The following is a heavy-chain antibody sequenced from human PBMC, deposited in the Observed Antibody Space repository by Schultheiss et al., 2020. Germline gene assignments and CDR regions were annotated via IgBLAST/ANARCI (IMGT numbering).Heavy chain of an antibody. V-gene: IGHV3-33*08. D-gene: IGHD1-1*01. Sequence: GGSLRLSCAASGFTFSSYSMNWVRQAPGKGLEWVEVIWYDGSNKYYADSVKGRFTISRDNSKNTLFLQMNNLRDEDSAIYYCAMSNTWTYFDSWGQGTLVTVSS. CDR3: AMSNTWTYFDS. J-gene: IGHJ4*02. CDR1: GFTFSSYS. CDR2: IWYDGSNK.